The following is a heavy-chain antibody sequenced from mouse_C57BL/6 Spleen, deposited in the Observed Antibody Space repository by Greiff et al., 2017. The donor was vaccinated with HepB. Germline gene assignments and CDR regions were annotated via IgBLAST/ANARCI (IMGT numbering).Heavy chain of an antibody. CDR2: ISDGGSYT. J-gene: IGHJ3*01. D-gene: IGHD4-1*01. V-gene: IGHV5-4*01. Sequence: EVKLMESGGGLVKPGGSLKLSCAASGFTFSSYAMSWVRQTPEKRLEWVATISDGGSYTYYPDNVKGRFTISRDNAKNNLYLQMSHLKSEDTAMYYCAREGGGTKFAYWGQGTLVTVSA. CDR3: AREGGGTKFAY. CDR1: GFTFSSYA.